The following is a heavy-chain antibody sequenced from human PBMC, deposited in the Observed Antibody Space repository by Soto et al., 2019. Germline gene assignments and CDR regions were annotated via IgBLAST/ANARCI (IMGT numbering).Heavy chain of an antibody. Sequence: GASVNVSCKASGFTFTSSAMQWVRQARGQRLEWIGWIVVGSGNTNYAQKFQERVTITRDMSTSTAYMELSSLRSEDTAVYYCASRGGGPLAKAAFDIWGQGTMVTVSS. D-gene: IGHD5-12*01. V-gene: IGHV1-58*02. CDR1: GFTFTSSA. CDR2: IVVGSGNT. J-gene: IGHJ3*02. CDR3: ASRGGGPLAKAAFDI.